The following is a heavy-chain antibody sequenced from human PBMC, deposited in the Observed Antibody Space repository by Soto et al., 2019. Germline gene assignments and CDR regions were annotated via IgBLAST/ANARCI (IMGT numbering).Heavy chain of an antibody. CDR2: LYDLDGT. V-gene: IGHV3-53*01. Sequence: GESLKISCAAFGFTVSGKKYVSWVRQAPGKGLEWVSALYDLDGTYYADSVKGRFTTSSDSSRTTVYLQMNSLRPDDTAVYSCATWHLQEHAYDIWGQGTMVTVSS. D-gene: IGHD1-1*01. CDR1: GFTVSGKKY. CDR3: ATWHLQEHAYDI. J-gene: IGHJ3*02.